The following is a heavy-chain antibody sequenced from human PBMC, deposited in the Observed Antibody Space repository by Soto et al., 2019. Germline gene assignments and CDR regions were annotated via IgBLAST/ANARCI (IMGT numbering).Heavy chain of an antibody. J-gene: IGHJ5*02. CDR3: ARHGLGYCSGGSCYSGIYNWFDP. D-gene: IGHD2-15*01. CDR2: IYYSGST. CDR1: GGPISSISYY. V-gene: IGHV4-39*01. Sequence: SETLSLTCTVSGGPISSISYYWGWIRQPPGKGLEWIGSIYYSGSTYYNPSLKSRVTISVDTSKNQFSLKLSSVTAADTAVYYCARHGLGYCSGGSCYSGIYNWFDPWGQGTLVTVSS.